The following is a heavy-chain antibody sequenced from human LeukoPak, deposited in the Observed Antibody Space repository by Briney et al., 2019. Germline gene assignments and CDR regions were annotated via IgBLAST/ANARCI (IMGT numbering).Heavy chain of an antibody. CDR2: IYSSGSS. CDR1: GGSISSYW. V-gene: IGHV4-4*07. Sequence: SETLSLTCTVSGGSISSYWWSWIRQPAGKGLEWIGRIYSSGSSNYNFALESRVTISVDKLKNQFSPKLSSVTAADTAVYYCARDSADILTGFFEQWGQGTLVTVSS. J-gene: IGHJ4*02. CDR3: ARDSADILTGFFEQ. D-gene: IGHD3-9*01.